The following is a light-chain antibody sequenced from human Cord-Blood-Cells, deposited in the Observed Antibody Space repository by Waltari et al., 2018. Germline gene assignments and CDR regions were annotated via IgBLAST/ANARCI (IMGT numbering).Light chain of an antibody. J-gene: IGKJ5*01. CDR2: DTS. CDR1: QSVSSY. V-gene: IGKV3-11*01. Sequence: EETAKLTCRASQSVSSYLAWYQQKPGQAPRLLIYDTSNRATGIPARFSGSGSGTDFTLTISSLEPEDFAVYYCQQRSNWPPITFGQGTRLEIK. CDR3: QQRSNWPPIT.